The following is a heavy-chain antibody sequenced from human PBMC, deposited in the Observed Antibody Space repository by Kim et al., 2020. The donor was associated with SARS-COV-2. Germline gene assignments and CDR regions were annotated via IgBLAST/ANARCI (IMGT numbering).Heavy chain of an antibody. Sequence: SETLSLTCAVYGGSFSGYYWSWIRQPPGKGLEWIGEINHSGSTNYNPSLKSRVTISVDTSKNQFSLKLSSVTAADTAVYYCARGTGSRPGYYYDSSGYRLAPIGGMDVWGQGTTVTVSS. CDR3: ARGTGSRPGYYYDSSGYRLAPIGGMDV. CDR1: GGSFSGYY. J-gene: IGHJ6*02. V-gene: IGHV4-34*01. D-gene: IGHD3-22*01. CDR2: INHSGST.